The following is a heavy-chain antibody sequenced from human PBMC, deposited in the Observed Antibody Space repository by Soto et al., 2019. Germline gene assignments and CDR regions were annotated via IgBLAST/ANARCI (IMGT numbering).Heavy chain of an antibody. CDR2: IYYSGST. Sequence: SETLSLTCAVYGASFSGYQWTWIRQPPGKGLEWIGYIYYSGSTNYNPSLKSRVTISVDTSKNQFSLKLSSVTAADTAVYYCARHSNYCSGGSCYSVAFDIWGQGTMVTVSS. V-gene: IGHV4-59*08. CDR3: ARHSNYCSGGSCYSVAFDI. J-gene: IGHJ3*02. D-gene: IGHD2-15*01. CDR1: GASFSGYQ.